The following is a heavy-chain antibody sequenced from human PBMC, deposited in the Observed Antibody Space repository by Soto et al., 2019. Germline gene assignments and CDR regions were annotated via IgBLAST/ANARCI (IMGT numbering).Heavy chain of an antibody. Sequence: EVQLVESGGGLIKPGGSLRLSCAASGFTVSSNYMSWVRQAPGKGLEWVSVIYSGGSTYYADSVKGRFTISRDNAKNTLYLQMNILRAEDTAVYDCARDQFKVGAFDYWGHGTLVTVSS. CDR1: GFTVSSNY. CDR3: ARDQFKVGAFDY. D-gene: IGHD1-26*01. V-gene: IGHV3-53*01. J-gene: IGHJ4*01. CDR2: IYSGGST.